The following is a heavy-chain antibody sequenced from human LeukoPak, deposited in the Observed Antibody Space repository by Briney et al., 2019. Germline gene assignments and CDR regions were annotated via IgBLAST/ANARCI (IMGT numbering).Heavy chain of an antibody. D-gene: IGHD6-19*01. CDR2: ISGSGGNT. CDR1: GFTFSSYA. V-gene: IGHV3-23*01. CDR3: AKGRTEGGTLAPDY. Sequence: GGSLRLSCAASGFTFSSYAMTWVRQAPGKGLEWVSGISGSGGNTYYTDSVRGRLSTSRDNSKNTLYLQVNSLRAEDTAVYYCAKGRTEGGTLAPDYWGQGTLVTVSS. J-gene: IGHJ4*02.